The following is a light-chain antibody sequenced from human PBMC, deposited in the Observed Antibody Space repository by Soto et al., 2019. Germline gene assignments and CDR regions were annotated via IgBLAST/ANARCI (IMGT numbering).Light chain of an antibody. J-gene: IGLJ2*01. CDR1: KLGDKY. CDR2: QDS. V-gene: IGLV3-1*01. Sequence: SYELTQPPSVSVSPGQTASITCSGDKLGDKYACWYQQKPGQSPVLVIYQDSKRPSGIPERFSGSNSGNTATLTISGTQAMGEADYYCQVWDSSKGVFGGGTKVTVL. CDR3: QVWDSSKGV.